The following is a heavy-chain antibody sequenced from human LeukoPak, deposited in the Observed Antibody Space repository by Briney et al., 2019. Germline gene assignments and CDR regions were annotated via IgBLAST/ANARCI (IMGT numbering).Heavy chain of an antibody. CDR1: GFSLSTSGVG. J-gene: IGHJ4*02. CDR3: AHSESHFDS. Sequence: ESGPTLVKPTHTLTLTCTFSGFSLSTSGVGVGWIRQPPGKALEWLALIYRNDDKRYSPSLKSRLTMTKDTSKNQVVLTMTNMDPVDTATYCCAHSESHFDSGGQGTLVTVSS. V-gene: IGHV2-5*01. CDR2: IYRNDDK.